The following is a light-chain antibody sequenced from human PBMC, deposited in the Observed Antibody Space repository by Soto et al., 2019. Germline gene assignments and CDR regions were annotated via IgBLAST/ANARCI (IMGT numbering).Light chain of an antibody. CDR3: SSYAGSNNLV. CDR1: SSDVGGYNY. J-gene: IGLJ3*02. V-gene: IGLV2-8*01. Sequence: QSALTQPPSASGSPGQSVTISCTGTSSDVGGYNYVSWYQQHPGKAPKLMIYEVTKRPSGVPDRFSGSKSGNTASLTVSGLQADDEADYYFSSYAGSNNLVFGGGTQLTVL. CDR2: EVT.